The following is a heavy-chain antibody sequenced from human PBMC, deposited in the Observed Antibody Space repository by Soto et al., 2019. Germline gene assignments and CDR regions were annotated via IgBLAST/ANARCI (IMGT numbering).Heavy chain of an antibody. Sequence: PLETLSLTCTVSGGSISRYYWSWLRQPPGKGLEWMGYIYYSENIDYSDITNYNPSLKSRVTISVYTSKNQFSLKVRSATAADTAVYHCARGLGHSYGSYFDYWGQGTLVTVSS. D-gene: IGHD5-18*01. CDR1: GGSISRYY. J-gene: IGHJ4*02. CDR2: IYYSENIDYSDIT. V-gene: IGHV4-59*01. CDR3: ARGLGHSYGSYFDY.